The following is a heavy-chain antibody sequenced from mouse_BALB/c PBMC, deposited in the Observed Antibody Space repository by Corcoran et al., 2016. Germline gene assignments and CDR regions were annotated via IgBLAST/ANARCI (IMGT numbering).Heavy chain of an antibody. D-gene: IGHD2-3*01. CDR3: ARLYDGYYSLYY. V-gene: IGHV1-18*01. CDR1: GYTFPDYN. CDR2: MNPNYDST. Sequence: EVQLQQFGAELVKPGASVKISCKASGYTFPDYNMDWVKQSHGKSLEWIGDMNPNYDSTSYNQKFKGKATLTVDKSSSTAYMELRSLTSEDTAVYYCARLYDGYYSLYYWGQGTTLTVSS. J-gene: IGHJ2*01.